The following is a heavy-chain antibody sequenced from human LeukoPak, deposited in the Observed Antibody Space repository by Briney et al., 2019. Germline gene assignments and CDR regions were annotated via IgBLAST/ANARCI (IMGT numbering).Heavy chain of an antibody. J-gene: IGHJ6*03. CDR2: INPNSGDT. V-gene: IGHV1-2*02. CDR3: ARSGAPPHYYYYYMDV. D-gene: IGHD7-27*01. Sequence: ASVKVSCKASGYIFNCYYIHWVRQAPGQGLEWMGWINPNSGDTNFAQKFQGRVTMTRDTSISAAHMELISLKSDDTAVYFCARSGAPPHYYYYYMDVWGKGTTVTVSS. CDR1: GYIFNCYY.